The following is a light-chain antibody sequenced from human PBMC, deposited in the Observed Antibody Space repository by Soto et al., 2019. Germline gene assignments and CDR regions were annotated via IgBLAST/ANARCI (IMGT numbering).Light chain of an antibody. CDR3: QSSERGLSGYV. CDR1: CSNIGADYD. Sequence: QPVLTQPPSVSGAPGQRVTISCTGSCSNIGADYDVHWYQQLPGAAPKLLIYGNSNRPSGVPDRFSGSKSGTSASLAIIGLKAEDEADYYCQSSERGLSGYVFGTGTKLTVL. V-gene: IGLV1-40*01. J-gene: IGLJ1*01. CDR2: GNS.